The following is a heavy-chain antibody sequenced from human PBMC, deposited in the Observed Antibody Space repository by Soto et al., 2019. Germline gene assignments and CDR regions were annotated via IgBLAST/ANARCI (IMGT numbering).Heavy chain of an antibody. J-gene: IGHJ4*02. V-gene: IGHV3-11*01. CDR1: GFTFSDYY. CDR2: ISSSDSII. D-gene: IGHD3-22*01. CDR3: ARDLGYYDSSGYFDY. Sequence: GGSRRLSCAASGFTFSDYYMSWIGRAPGKGLEWVSYISSSDSIIYYADSVKGRFTISRDNAKNSLYLQMNSLRAEDTAVYYCARDLGYYDSSGYFDYWGQGTLVTVSS.